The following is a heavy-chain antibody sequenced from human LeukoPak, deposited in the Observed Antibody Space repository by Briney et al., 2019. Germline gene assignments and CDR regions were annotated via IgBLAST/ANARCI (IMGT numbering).Heavy chain of an antibody. V-gene: IGHV3-23*01. CDR1: EFTFSSYS. D-gene: IGHD6-13*01. Sequence: PGGSLRLSCAASEFTFSSYSMNWVRQAPGKGLEWVSAISGSGGSTYYADSVKGRFTISGDNSKNTLYLQMNSLRAEDTAVYYCANFPGTAVYWGQGTLVTVSS. J-gene: IGHJ4*02. CDR2: ISGSGGST. CDR3: ANFPGTAVY.